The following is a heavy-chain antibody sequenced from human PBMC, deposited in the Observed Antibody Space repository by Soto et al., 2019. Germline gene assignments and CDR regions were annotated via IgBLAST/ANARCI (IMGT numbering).Heavy chain of an antibody. J-gene: IGHJ5*02. CDR3: ARVTLKAGNWFDP. CDR2: INPKSRGT. CDR1: GYTFTDYF. Sequence: ASVKVSCKASGYTFTDYFIHWVRQAQGQGFEWMGWINPKSRGTNYAQKFQGRVTMTRDTSNSTAYMELRGLKSDDTAVYYCARVTLKAGNWFDPWGQGTLVTVSS. V-gene: IGHV1-2*02.